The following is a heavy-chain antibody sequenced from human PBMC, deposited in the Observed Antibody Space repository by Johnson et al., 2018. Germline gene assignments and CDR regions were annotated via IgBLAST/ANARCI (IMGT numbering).Heavy chain of an antibody. CDR3: ARGRRKKMVRGTTNLFLDQYDDYMDV. CDR1: GGSFSGYY. D-gene: IGHD3-10*01. J-gene: IGHJ6*03. CDR2: INHSGSH. Sequence: QVQLQQWGAGLLKPTETLSLTCAVYGGSFSGYYWSWIRQPPGKGLEWIVEINHSGSHTYNPSIKGRVTMSIDTSKNQFSLKLTSVTAADTAVFFCARGRRKKMVRGTTNLFLDQYDDYMDVWDKGTTVTVSS. V-gene: IGHV4-34*01.